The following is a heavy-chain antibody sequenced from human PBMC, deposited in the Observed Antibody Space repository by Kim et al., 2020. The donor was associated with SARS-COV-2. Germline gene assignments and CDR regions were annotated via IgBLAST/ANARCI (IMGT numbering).Heavy chain of an antibody. V-gene: IGHV3-49*03. CDR1: GFTFGDYA. D-gene: IGHD3-3*01. Sequence: GGSLRLSCTASGFTFGDYAMSWFRQAPGKGLEWVGFIRSKAYGGTTEYAASVKDRFTISTDDSKSIAYLQMNSLKTEDTAVYYCTRGATAAGRITIFGVVISEGDFGYWGQGTLVTVSS. CDR3: TRGATAAGRITIFGVVISEGDFGY. CDR2: IRSKAYGGTT. J-gene: IGHJ4*02.